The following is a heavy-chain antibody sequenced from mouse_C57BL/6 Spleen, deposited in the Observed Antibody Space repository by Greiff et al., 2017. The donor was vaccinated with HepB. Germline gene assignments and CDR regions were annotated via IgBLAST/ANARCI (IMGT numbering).Heavy chain of an antibody. CDR2: IDPEDGDT. D-gene: IGHD1-1*01. Sequence: EVQLQQSGAELVRPGASVKLSCTASGFNIKDYYMHWVKQRPEQGLEWIGRIDPEDGDTEYAPKFQGKATMTAHTSSNTAYLQLSSLTSEDTAVYYCTSNYYGRGGFDYWGQGTTLTVSS. CDR1: GFNIKDYY. J-gene: IGHJ2*01. V-gene: IGHV14-1*01. CDR3: TSNYYGRGGFDY.